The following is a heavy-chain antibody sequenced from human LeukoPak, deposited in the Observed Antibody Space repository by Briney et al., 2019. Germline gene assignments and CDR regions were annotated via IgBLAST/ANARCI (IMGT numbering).Heavy chain of an antibody. CDR2: IYYSGST. J-gene: IGHJ4*02. CDR1: GGSISSSSYC. CDR3: ASTYYDFWSGYTARGGDY. D-gene: IGHD3-3*01. Sequence: PSETLSLTCTVSGGSISSSSYCWGWIRQPPGKGLEWIGSIYYSGSTYYNPPLKSRVTISVDTSKNQFSLKLSSVTAADTAVYYCASTYYDFWSGYTARGGDYWGQGTLVTVSS. V-gene: IGHV4-39*01.